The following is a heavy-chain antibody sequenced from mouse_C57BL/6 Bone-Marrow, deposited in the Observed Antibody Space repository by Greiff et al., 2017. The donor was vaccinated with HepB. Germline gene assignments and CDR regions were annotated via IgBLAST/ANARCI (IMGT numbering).Heavy chain of an antibody. CDR1: GFNIKDDY. J-gene: IGHJ2*01. CDR3: TTYGNFDY. D-gene: IGHD1-1*01. Sequence: EVQLQESGAELVRPGASVKLSCTASGFNIKDDYMHWVKQRPEQGLEWIGWIDPENGDTEYASKFQGKATITADTSSNTAYLQLSSLTSEDTAVYYCTTYGNFDYWGKGTTLTVSS. CDR2: IDPENGDT. V-gene: IGHV14-4*01.